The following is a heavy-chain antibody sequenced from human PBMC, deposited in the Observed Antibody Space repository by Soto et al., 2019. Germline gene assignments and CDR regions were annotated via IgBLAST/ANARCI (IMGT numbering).Heavy chain of an antibody. J-gene: IGHJ6*04. D-gene: IGHD2-2*01. CDR2: INNDGSIT. V-gene: IGHV3-74*03. CDR3: ASVGPATCSSTSCFAYSPDV. CDR1: EFTFSSYW. Sequence: EVQLVESGGGLVQPGGSLRLSCAASEFTFSSYWMHWVRQAPGKGLAWVSRINNDGSITTYADSVEGRFTISRDNARKKLCLQMNSLRAEDTTVDYCASVGPATCSSTSCFAYSPDVWGRGTAVTVSS.